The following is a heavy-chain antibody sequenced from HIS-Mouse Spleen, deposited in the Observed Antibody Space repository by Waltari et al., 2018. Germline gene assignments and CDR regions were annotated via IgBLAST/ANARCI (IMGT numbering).Heavy chain of an antibody. CDR1: GGSISSSSYY. CDR3: AREIPYSSSWYDWYFDL. CDR2: SYYSGRT. Sequence: QLQLQESGPGLVKPSETLSLTCTVSGGSISSSSYYWGWIRQPPGKGLGGSGVSYYSGRTYSHPSLKSRVTRSVDTSKNQFSLKLSSVTAADTAVYYCAREIPYSSSWYDWYFDLWGRGTLVTVSS. J-gene: IGHJ2*01. D-gene: IGHD6-13*01. V-gene: IGHV4-39*07.